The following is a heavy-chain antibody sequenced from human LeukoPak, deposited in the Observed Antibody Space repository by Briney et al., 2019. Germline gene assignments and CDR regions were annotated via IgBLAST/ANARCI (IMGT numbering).Heavy chain of an antibody. CDR3: ARKALSALAGAFDI. D-gene: IGHD1-1*01. CDR1: GGSISSYY. CDR2: IYSSGST. V-gene: IGHV4-4*07. J-gene: IGHJ3*02. Sequence: SETLSLTCTVSGGSISSYYWTWIRQPAGKGLEWIGRIYSSGSTNYNPSLKSRVTLSVDTSKNQFSLRLTSVTAADTAVYYCARKALSALAGAFDIWGQGTMVTVSS.